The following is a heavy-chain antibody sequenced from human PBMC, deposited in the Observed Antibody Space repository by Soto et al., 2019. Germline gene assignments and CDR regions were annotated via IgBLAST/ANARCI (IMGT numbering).Heavy chain of an antibody. CDR3: ARGDYDFWSGPGGGMDV. V-gene: IGHV1-69*12. CDR2: IIPIFGTA. J-gene: IGHJ6*02. Sequence: QVQLVQSGAEVKKPGSSVKVSCKASGGTFSSYAISWVRQAPGQGLEWMGGIIPIFGTANYAQKFQGRVTITADEPTSTAYMELSSLRSEYTAVYYCARGDYDFWSGPGGGMDVWGQGTTVTVSS. D-gene: IGHD3-3*01. CDR1: GGTFSSYA.